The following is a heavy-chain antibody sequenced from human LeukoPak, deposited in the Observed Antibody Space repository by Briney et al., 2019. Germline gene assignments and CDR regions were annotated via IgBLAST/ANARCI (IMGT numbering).Heavy chain of an antibody. CDR3: ARDGRKDYQPLLYTLLFDF. CDR2: ISYDGSNK. D-gene: IGHD2-2*02. CDR1: GFTFSDHN. V-gene: IGHV3-30-3*01. J-gene: IGHJ4*02. Sequence: RTGGSLRLSCAASGFTFSDHNMAWVRQAPGKGLEWVAVISYDGSNKYYADSVKGRFTISRDNSKNTLYLQMNSLRAEDTAVYYCARDGRKDYQPLLYTLLFDFWGQGTLVTVSS.